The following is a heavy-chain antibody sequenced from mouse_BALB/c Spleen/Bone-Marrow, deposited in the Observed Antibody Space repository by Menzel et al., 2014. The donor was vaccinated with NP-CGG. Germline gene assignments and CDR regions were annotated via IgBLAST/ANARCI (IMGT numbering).Heavy chain of an antibody. D-gene: IGHD4-1*01. CDR2: IDPANGNT. J-gene: IGHJ1*01. CDR1: GFNIKDTY. CDR3: ARWGKLGRGYFDV. V-gene: IGHV14-3*02. Sequence: EVKLMESGAELVKPGASVKLSCTASGFNIKDTYMHWVKQRPEQGLEWIGRIDPANGNTKYDPKFQGKATITAGTSSNTAYLQLSSLTSEDTAVYYCARWGKLGRGYFDVWGAGTTVTVSS.